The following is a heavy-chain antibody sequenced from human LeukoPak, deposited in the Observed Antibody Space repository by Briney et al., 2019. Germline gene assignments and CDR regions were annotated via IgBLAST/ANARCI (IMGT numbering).Heavy chain of an antibody. D-gene: IGHD1-26*01. CDR2: ISSSSSYI. V-gene: IGHV3-21*04. J-gene: IGHJ4*02. Sequence: GGSLRLSCAASGFTFSSYSMNWVRQAPGKGLEWVSSISSSSSYIYYADSVKGRFTISRDNSKNTLYLQMNSLRAEDTAVYYCAKTGATRPEYWGQGTLVTVSS. CDR1: GFTFSSYS. CDR3: AKTGATRPEY.